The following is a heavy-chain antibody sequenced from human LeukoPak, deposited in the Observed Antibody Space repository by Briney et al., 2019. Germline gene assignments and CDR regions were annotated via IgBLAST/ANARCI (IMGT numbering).Heavy chain of an antibody. J-gene: IGHJ5*02. CDR3: ARGRGEGRGIAMIRGVRAPSYNWFDP. CDR1: GFTFSSYE. CDR2: MYYSGST. D-gene: IGHD3-10*01. V-gene: IGHV4-39*07. Sequence: GSLRLSCAASGFTFSSYEMNWVRQPPGKGLEWIGSMYYSGSTYYNPSLKSRVTISVDTSKNQFSLKLSSVTAADMAVYYCARGRGEGRGIAMIRGVRAPSYNWFDPWGHGTLVTVSS.